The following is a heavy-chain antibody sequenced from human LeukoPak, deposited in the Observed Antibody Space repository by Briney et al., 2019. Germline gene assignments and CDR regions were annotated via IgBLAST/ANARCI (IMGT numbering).Heavy chain of an antibody. V-gene: IGHV4-59*01. CDR1: GFTISGYY. D-gene: IGHD2-2*01. Sequence: TETLSRTCSGSGFTISGYYRRWVRQPPRKGREGIGHIYYRGSTNYNPSLKSRVTISVDTSKNQFYLKLSSVTAADTAVYYCARGRKGYCSSTSCPHEVGFDYWGQGTLVTVSS. J-gene: IGHJ4*02. CDR3: ARGRKGYCSSTSCPHEVGFDY. CDR2: IYYRGST.